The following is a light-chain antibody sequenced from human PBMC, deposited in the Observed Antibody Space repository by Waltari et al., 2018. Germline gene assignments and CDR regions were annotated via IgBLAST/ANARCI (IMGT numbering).Light chain of an antibody. J-gene: IGLJ3*02. CDR2: DNI. Sequence: QSVLTQPPSVSGAPGQRVTISCTGSSSNAGAGFDLHLYQQLPGTAPKLLIYDNINRPSGVPDRFSGSKSGTSASLAIAGLQAEDEAYYYCQSYDVSLSAWVFGGGTKVTVL. CDR1: SSNAGAGFD. CDR3: QSYDVSLSAWV. V-gene: IGLV1-40*01.